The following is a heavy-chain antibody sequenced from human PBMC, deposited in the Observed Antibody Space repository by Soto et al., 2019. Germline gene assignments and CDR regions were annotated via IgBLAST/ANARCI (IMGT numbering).Heavy chain of an antibody. V-gene: IGHV4-61*01. D-gene: IGHD5-12*01. Sequence: PSETLSLTCTVSGGSVSSGSYYWSWIRQPPGKGLEWIGYIYYSGSTNYNPSLKSRVTISVDTSKNQFSLKLSSVTAADTAVYNCARVRSSYRDGYNYFDYWGQGTLVTVSS. CDR2: IYYSGST. J-gene: IGHJ4*02. CDR1: GGSVSSGSYY. CDR3: ARVRSSYRDGYNYFDY.